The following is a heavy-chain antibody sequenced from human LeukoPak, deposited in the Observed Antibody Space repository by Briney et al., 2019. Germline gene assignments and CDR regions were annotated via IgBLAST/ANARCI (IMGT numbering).Heavy chain of an antibody. CDR3: ARGYCSGGSCYYMDV. CDR2: VNHSGST. V-gene: IGHV4-34*01. CDR1: GGSFSGYY. Sequence: SETLSVTCAVYGGSFSGYYWSWIRQPPGKGLEWSGEVNHSGSTNSTPSLKSRVTISVDTSKNQFSLKLSSVTAADTAVYYCARGYCSGGSCYYMDVWGKGTTVTVSS. J-gene: IGHJ6*03. D-gene: IGHD2-15*01.